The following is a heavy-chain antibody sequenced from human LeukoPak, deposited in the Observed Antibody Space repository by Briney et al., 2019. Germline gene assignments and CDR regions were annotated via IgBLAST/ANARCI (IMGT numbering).Heavy chain of an antibody. Sequence: SETLSLTCTVSGGSINSYYWSWIRQPAGKGLEWIGRIYTSGSTNYNPSLKSRVTMSVDTSKNQFSLKLSSVTAADTAVYYCVRGVTTVSHFDYWGQGTLVTVSS. D-gene: IGHD4-17*01. CDR2: IYTSGST. V-gene: IGHV4-4*07. CDR3: VRGVTTVSHFDY. J-gene: IGHJ4*02. CDR1: GGSINSYY.